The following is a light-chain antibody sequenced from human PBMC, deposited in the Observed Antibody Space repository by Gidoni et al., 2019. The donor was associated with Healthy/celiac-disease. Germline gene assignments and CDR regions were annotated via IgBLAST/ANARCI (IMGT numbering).Light chain of an antibody. CDR1: QSVSSSY. CDR3: QQYGSSPWT. Sequence: IVFTQSPGPLSLSPGERATLSCRASQSVSSSYLAWYQQKPGQAPRLLIYGASSRATGIPDRFSGSGSGTDFTLTISRLEPEDFAVYYCQQYGSSPWTFGHGTKVDIK. V-gene: IGKV3-20*01. J-gene: IGKJ1*01. CDR2: GAS.